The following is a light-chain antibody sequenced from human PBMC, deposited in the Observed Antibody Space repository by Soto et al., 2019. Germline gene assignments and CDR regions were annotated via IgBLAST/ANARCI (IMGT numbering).Light chain of an antibody. J-gene: IGLJ3*02. Sequence: NFMLIQPHSVSESPGKTVTISCTRTSGSIAINYVQWYQQRPGSAPSTVIYEDDQRPSGVPDRFSGSTDSSSNSASLTISGLQPEDEADYYCQSYDSSNQVFGGGTKLTVL. CDR2: EDD. V-gene: IGLV6-57*04. CDR1: SGSIAINY. CDR3: QSYDSSNQV.